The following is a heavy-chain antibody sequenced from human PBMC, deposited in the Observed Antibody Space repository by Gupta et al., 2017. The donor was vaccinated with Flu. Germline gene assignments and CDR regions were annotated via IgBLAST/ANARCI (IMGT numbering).Heavy chain of an antibody. D-gene: IGHD2-15*01. CDR1: GYHFTGFY. CDR2: INPKMGGT. CDR3: ARYCSGCICSFDS. Sequence: QVQLVQSGAEAKKPGASVTVPCKASGYHFTGFYIHWVRQAPGQGLEWMGCINPKMGGTNYAQKVQGRVTMTSDTSISTAYIELSSLRPDDTAIYYCARYCSGCICSFDSWGQGTLVTVSS. J-gene: IGHJ4*02. V-gene: IGHV1-2*02.